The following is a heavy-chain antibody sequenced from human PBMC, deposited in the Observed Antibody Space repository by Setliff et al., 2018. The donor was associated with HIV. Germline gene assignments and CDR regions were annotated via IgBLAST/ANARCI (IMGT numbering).Heavy chain of an antibody. V-gene: IGHV1-2*02. J-gene: IGHJ6*02. CDR2: INPHSGDT. D-gene: IGHD3-3*01. CDR3: ARAPTLFGVEYYYYFGMDV. Sequence: VASVKVSCKASGYTLTGYYMHWVRQAPGQGLEWMGWINPHSGDTNYAQKFQDRVTMTRDTSVNIAYMQLSRLRSDDTAVYYCARAPTLFGVEYYYYFGMDVWGQGTTVTVSS. CDR1: GYTLTGYY.